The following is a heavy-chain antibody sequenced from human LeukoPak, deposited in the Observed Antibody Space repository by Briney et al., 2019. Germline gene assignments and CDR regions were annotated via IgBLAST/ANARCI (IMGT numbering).Heavy chain of an antibody. CDR3: ASGSRDENYYYYYMVV. D-gene: IGHD2-15*01. CDR2: IIPIFGTA. Sequence: SVKVSCKVSGGTFSSYATSWVRQAPGQGLEWMGRIIPIFGTANYAQKFQGRVTITTDESPSTAYMELSSLRSEDTAVYYCASGSRDENYYYYYMVVWGKETTVTVSS. V-gene: IGHV1-69*05. CDR1: GGTFSSYA. J-gene: IGHJ6*03.